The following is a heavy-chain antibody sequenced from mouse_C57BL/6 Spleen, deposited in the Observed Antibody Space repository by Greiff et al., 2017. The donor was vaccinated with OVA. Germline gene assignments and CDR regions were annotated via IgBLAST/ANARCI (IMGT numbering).Heavy chain of an antibody. Sequence: VQLQQSGAELVKPGASVKMSCKASGYTFTSYWITWVKQRPGQGLEWIGDIYPGSGSTNYNEKFKSKATLTVDTSSSTAYMQLSSLTSEDSAVYYCARNELDDYDGVDYWGQGTTLTVSS. CDR1: GYTFTSYW. V-gene: IGHV1-55*01. J-gene: IGHJ2*01. CDR2: IYPGSGST. D-gene: IGHD2-4*01. CDR3: ARNELDDYDGVDY.